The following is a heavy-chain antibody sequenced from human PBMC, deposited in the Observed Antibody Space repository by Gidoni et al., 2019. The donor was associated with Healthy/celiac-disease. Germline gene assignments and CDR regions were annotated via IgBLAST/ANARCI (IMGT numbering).Heavy chain of an antibody. D-gene: IGHD6-13*01. V-gene: IGHV4-31*03. CDR2: IYYSGST. J-gene: IGHJ3*02. Sequence: QVQLQESGPGLVKPSQTLSLTCTVSGGSISRGGYYWSWIRQHPGKGLEWIGYIYYSGSTYYNPSLKSRVTISVDTSKNQFSLKLSSVTAADTAVYYCARARVAAAGYTTFDIWGQGTMVTVSS. CDR1: GGSISRGGYY. CDR3: ARARVAAAGYTTFDI.